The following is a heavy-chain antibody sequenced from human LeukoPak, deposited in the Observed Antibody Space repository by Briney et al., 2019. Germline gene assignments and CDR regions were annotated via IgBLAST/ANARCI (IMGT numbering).Heavy chain of an antibody. D-gene: IGHD4-17*01. CDR3: ARVFRGAVTSNWFDP. V-gene: IGHV4-59*01. Sequence: PSETLSLTCTVSGGSINGYYWTWIRQPPGKGLEWIGYISDSGSTNHNPSLKSRVSMSVGSSNTDFSLRLNSVTAADPAVYYCARVFRGAVTSNWFDPWGQGTLVTVSS. CDR1: GGSINGYY. CDR2: ISDSGST. J-gene: IGHJ5*02.